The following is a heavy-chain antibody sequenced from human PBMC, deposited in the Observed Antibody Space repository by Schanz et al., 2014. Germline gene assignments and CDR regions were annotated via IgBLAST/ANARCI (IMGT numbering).Heavy chain of an antibody. CDR3: ARDSDRATMVRTYNWFDP. CDR1: GLTVTDYS. D-gene: IGHD3-10*01. Sequence: VQLVESGGGLVQPGGSLRLSCAASGLTVTDYSMNWVRQAPGKGLGWLAVISSDGFNKFYADSVKGRFTISRDNAKNSLYLQMNSLRDEDTAVYYCARDSDRATMVRTYNWFDPWGQGTLVTVSS. V-gene: IGHV3-30*03. J-gene: IGHJ5*02. CDR2: ISSDGFNK.